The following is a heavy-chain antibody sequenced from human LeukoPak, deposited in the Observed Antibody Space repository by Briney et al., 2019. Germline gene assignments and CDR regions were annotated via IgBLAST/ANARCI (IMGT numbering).Heavy chain of an antibody. J-gene: IGHJ4*02. CDR3: ARGDYSNYVDY. CDR2: IYTSGST. Sequence: SETLSLTCTVSGGSISSGSYYWSWIWQPAGKGLEWIGRIYTSGSTNYNPSLKSRVTISVDTSKNQFSLKLSSVTAADTAVYYCARGDYSNYVDYWGQGTLVTVSS. V-gene: IGHV4-61*02. CDR1: GGSISSGSYY. D-gene: IGHD4-11*01.